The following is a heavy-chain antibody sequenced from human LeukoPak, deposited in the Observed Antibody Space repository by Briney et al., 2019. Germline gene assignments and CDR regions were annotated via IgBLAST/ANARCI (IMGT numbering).Heavy chain of an antibody. CDR1: GFTFSTYW. V-gene: IGHV3-7*01. CDR2: IKQDGSEK. Sequence: GGSLRLSCAASGFTFSTYWMSWVRQAPGKGLEWVANIKQDGSEKYYVDSVKGRFTISRDNAKNSLYLQVNSLRAEDTAVYYCAREVGTCSGGTCYFRFDYWGQGTLVTVSS. J-gene: IGHJ4*02. CDR3: AREVGTCSGGTCYFRFDY. D-gene: IGHD2-15*01.